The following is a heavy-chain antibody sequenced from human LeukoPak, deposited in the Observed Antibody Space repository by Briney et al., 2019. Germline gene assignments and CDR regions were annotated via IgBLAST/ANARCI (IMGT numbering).Heavy chain of an antibody. CDR3: ARDNVAAAGYYYYYGMDV. CDR2: IWYDGSNK. V-gene: IGHV3-33*01. Sequence: GGSLRLSCAASGFTFSSYGMHWVRQAPGKGLEWVAVIWYDGSNKYYADSVKGRFTISRDNSKNTLYLQTNSLRAEDTAVYYCARDNVAAAGYYYYYGMDVWGKGTTVTVSS. CDR1: GFTFSSYG. J-gene: IGHJ6*04. D-gene: IGHD6-13*01.